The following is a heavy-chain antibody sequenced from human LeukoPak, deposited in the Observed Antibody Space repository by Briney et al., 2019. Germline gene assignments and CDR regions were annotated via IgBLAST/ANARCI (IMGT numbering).Heavy chain of an antibody. D-gene: IGHD3-16*02. CDR3: ARDRKRDYVWGSYRQTYYFDY. CDR1: GGSISSDNYY. J-gene: IGHJ4*02. Sequence: PSETLSLTCTVSGGSISSDNYYWGWIRQPPGKGLEWIGNIYYSGSSSGSTYYNPSLKSRVTISVDTSKNQFSLKLSSVTAADTAVYYCARDRKRDYVWGSYRQTYYFDYWGQGTLVTVSS. CDR2: IYYSGSSSGST. V-gene: IGHV4-39*07.